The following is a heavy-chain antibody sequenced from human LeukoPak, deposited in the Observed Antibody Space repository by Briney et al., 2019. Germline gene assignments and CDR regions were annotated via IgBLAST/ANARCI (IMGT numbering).Heavy chain of an antibody. Sequence: ASVKVSCKVSGYTLTELSMHWVRQAPGKGLEWMGGFDPEDGETIYAQKFQGRVTMTEDPSTDTAYLELSSLRSEDTAVYYCATGDCSGGSCYSGVLNYRGQGTLVTISS. D-gene: IGHD2-15*01. J-gene: IGHJ4*02. CDR2: FDPEDGET. CDR3: ATGDCSGGSCYSGVLNY. V-gene: IGHV1-24*01. CDR1: GYTLTELS.